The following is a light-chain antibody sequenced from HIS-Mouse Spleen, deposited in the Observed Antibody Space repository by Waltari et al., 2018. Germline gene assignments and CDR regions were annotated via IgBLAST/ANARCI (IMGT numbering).Light chain of an antibody. J-gene: IGLJ1*01. CDR3: SSYTSSSTPYV. Sequence: QSALTQPASVSGSPGQSITISCTGTSSDVGGYNYVSWYQQHPGKAPKPMIYGVSNRPSGVSNRFSGSTSGNTASLTISGLQAEDEADYYCSSYTSSSTPYVFGTGTKVTVL. V-gene: IGLV2-14*01. CDR1: SSDVGGYNY. CDR2: GVS.